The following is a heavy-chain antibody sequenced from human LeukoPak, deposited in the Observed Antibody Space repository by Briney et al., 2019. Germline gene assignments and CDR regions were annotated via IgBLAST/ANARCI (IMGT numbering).Heavy chain of an antibody. V-gene: IGHV4-59*01. J-gene: IGHJ4*02. D-gene: IGHD5-24*01. CDR2: IYYSGST. CDR3: ARAEEGMATGY. Sequence: PSETLSLTCTVSGGSISSYYWSWLRQPPGKGLEWIGYIYYSGSTNYNPSLKSRVTITVDTSKNQFSLKLSSVTAADTAVYYCARAEEGMATGYWGQGTLVTVSS. CDR1: GGSISSYY.